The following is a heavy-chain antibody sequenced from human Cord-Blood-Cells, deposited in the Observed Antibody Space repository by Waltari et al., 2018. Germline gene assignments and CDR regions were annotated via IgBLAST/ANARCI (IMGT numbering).Heavy chain of an antibody. CDR3: ARDGINFDWLLLYGMDV. V-gene: IGHV3-48*03. Sequence: EVQLVESGGGLVQPGGSLRLSCAASGFTFSSYEMNWVRQAPGKGLEWVSYISSSGRTIYYADSVKGRFTISRDNAKNSLYLQMNSLRAEDTAVYYCARDGINFDWLLLYGMDVWGQGTTVTVSS. CDR1: GFTFSSYE. CDR2: ISSSGRTI. D-gene: IGHD3-9*01. J-gene: IGHJ6*02.